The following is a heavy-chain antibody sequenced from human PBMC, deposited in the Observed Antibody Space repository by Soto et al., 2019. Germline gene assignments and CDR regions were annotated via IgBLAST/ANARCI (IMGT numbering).Heavy chain of an antibody. CDR1: GFTFSSYG. Sequence: QVQLVESGGGVVQPGRSLRLSCAASGFTFSSYGMHWVRQAPGKGLEWVAVIWYDGSNKYYADSVKGRFTISRDNSKNTLYLQMNSLRAEDTAVYYCARDSVAWIAAAGHFEYWGQGTLVTVSS. CDR2: IWYDGSNK. CDR3: ARDSVAWIAAAGHFEY. D-gene: IGHD6-13*01. J-gene: IGHJ4*02. V-gene: IGHV3-33*01.